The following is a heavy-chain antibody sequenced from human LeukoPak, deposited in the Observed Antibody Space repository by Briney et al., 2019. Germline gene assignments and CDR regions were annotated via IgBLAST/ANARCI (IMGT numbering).Heavy chain of an antibody. V-gene: IGHV4-39*01. D-gene: IGHD1-26*01. CDR1: GGSISSSSYY. CDR2: IYYSGST. CDR3: ARGPQWELLGDAFDI. J-gene: IGHJ3*02. Sequence: PSETLSLTCTVSGGSISSSSYYWGWIRQPPGKELEWIGSIYYSGSTYYNPSLKSRVTISVDTSKNQFSLKLSSVTAADTAVYYCARGPQWELLGDAFDIWGQGTMVTVSS.